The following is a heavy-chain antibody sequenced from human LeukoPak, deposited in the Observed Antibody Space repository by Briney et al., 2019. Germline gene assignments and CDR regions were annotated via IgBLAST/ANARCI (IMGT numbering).Heavy chain of an antibody. D-gene: IGHD6-19*01. CDR2: INHSGST. V-gene: IGHV4-34*01. J-gene: IGHJ6*03. CDR3: AREKQWLVYYYYYYMDV. Sequence: PSETLSLTCAVYGGSFSGYYWSGIPQPPGKGRDGFGEINHSGSTNYNPSLKSRVTISVDTSKNQFSLKLSSVTAADTAVYYCAREKQWLVYYYYYYMDVWGKGTTVTVSS. CDR1: GGSFSGYY.